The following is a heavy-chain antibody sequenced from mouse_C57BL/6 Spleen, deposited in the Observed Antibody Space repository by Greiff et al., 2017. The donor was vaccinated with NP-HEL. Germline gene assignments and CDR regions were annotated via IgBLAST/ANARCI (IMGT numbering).Heavy chain of an antibody. CDR1: GFSFNTYA. J-gene: IGHJ3*01. V-gene: IGHV10-1*01. D-gene: IGHD1-1*01. CDR3: VYGPWFAY. Sequence: DVKLVESGGGLVQPKGSLKLSCAASGFSFNTYAMNWVRQAPGKGLEWVARIRSKSNNYATYYADSVKDRFTISRDDSESMLYLQMNNLKTEDTAMYYCVYGPWFAYWGQGTLVTVSA. CDR2: IRSKSNNYAT.